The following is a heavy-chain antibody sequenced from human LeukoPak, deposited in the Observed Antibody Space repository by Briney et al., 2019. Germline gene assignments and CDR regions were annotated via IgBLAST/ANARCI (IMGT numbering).Heavy chain of an antibody. CDR2: IIPIFGTA. CDR3: ARDLTAVAGTFLYYYYGMDV. Sequence: SVKVSCKASGGTFSSYAISWVRQAPGQGLEWMGGIIPIFGTANYVQKFQGRVTITADESTSTAYMELSSLRSEDTAVYYCARDLTAVAGTFLYYYYGMDVWGQGTTVTVSS. V-gene: IGHV1-69*01. D-gene: IGHD6-19*01. J-gene: IGHJ6*02. CDR1: GGTFSSYA.